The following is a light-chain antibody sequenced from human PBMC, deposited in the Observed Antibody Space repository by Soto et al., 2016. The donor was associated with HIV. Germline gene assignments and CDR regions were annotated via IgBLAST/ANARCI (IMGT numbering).Light chain of an antibody. V-gene: IGKV2-28*01. CDR1: QSLLHSNGYNC. J-gene: IGKJ2*01. Sequence: DIVMTQSPLSLPVTPGEPASISCRSSQSLLHSNGYNCLHWYVQKPGQSPQLLIYLGSNRASGVPDRFYGSGTGTDFTLKISRVEAEDVGVYFCMQTLQTQYTFGQGTKLGIK. CDR3: MQTLQTQYT. CDR2: LGS.